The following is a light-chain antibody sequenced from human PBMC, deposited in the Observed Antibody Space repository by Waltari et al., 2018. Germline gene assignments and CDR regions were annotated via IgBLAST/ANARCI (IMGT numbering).Light chain of an antibody. J-gene: IGKJ1*01. CDR1: QSISKY. CDR3: QHYESLPVT. Sequence: EIVLTQSPGTLSLSTGESATFPCRASQSISKYLAWYQQKPGQAPRLLIYHASSRAAGIPYRFSGSGSGTDFSLTISRLEPEDFAVYYCQHYESLPVTFGQGTKVEIK. V-gene: IGKV3-20*01. CDR2: HAS.